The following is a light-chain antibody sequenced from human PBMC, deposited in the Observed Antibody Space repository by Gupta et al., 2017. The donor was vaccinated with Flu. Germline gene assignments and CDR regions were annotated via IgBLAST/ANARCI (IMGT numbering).Light chain of an antibody. J-gene: IGLJ3*02. CDR1: SGHSKYA. CDR2: VDPDGGH. V-gene: IGLV4-69*01. Sequence: QLAVTQSPSPCASLAASGNPTCTRSSGHSKYAIAWHQQQPDKGPRFLMMVDPDGGHTKGDGIPDRFSGSSSGAERYLTISSLQSDDEADYYCQTWDTAIRVFGGGTKLTVL. CDR3: QTWDTAIRV.